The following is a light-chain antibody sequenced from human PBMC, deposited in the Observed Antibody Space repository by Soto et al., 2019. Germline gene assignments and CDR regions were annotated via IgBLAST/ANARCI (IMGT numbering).Light chain of an antibody. CDR3: QQYNNLLST. CDR2: GAS. Sequence: EIVMTQSPATLSVSPGERATLSCRASQSVSSNLAWYQQKPGQAPRLLIYGASTRATGIPARFSGSGSGTEVTLTNSSLQSEDFAVYYCQQYNNLLSTCGQGTKLEIK. CDR1: QSVSSN. V-gene: IGKV3-15*01. J-gene: IGKJ2*01.